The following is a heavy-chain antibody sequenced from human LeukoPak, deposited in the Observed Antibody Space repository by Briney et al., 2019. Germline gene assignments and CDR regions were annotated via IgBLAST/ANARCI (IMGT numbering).Heavy chain of an antibody. CDR2: INHSGST. Sequence: SETLSLTCAVYGGSFSGYYWSWIRQPPGKGLEWIGEINHSGSTNYNPSLKSRVTISVDTSKNQFSLKLSSVTAADTAVYYCARGPSRAITFGGAAPNPFDYWGQGTLVTVSS. V-gene: IGHV4-34*01. D-gene: IGHD3-16*01. J-gene: IGHJ4*02. CDR3: ARGPSRAITFGGAAPNPFDY. CDR1: GGSFSGYY.